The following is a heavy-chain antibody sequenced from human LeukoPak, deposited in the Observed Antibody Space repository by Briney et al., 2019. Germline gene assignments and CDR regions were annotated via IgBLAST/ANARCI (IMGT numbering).Heavy chain of an antibody. Sequence: GGSLRLSCAVSGFTFSNYWMHWVRQAPGKGLVWVSRVNGDGSRRDYADSVKGRFTISRDNAESTLYLKMNSLRVEDTAMYYCARDLRGTFSLHGGPGTLVTVSS. V-gene: IGHV3-74*01. D-gene: IGHD1-1*01. CDR1: GFTFSNYW. CDR2: VNGDGSRR. CDR3: ARDLRGTFSLH. J-gene: IGHJ4*02.